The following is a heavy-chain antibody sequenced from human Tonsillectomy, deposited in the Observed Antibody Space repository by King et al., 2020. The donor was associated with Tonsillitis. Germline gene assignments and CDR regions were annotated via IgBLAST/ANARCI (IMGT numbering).Heavy chain of an antibody. J-gene: IGHJ6*02. CDR3: ASSTMGDYYYYGMDV. CDR1: GFTFSDYY. CDR2: ISSSSSYT. Sequence: VQLVESGGGLVKPGGSLRLSCAASGFTFSDYYMSWIRQAPGKGLEWVSYISSSSSYTNYADSVKGRFTISRDNAKNSLYLQMNSLRAEDTAVYYGASSTMGDYYYYGMDVWGQGTTVTVSS. D-gene: IGHD3-10*01. V-gene: IGHV3-11*06.